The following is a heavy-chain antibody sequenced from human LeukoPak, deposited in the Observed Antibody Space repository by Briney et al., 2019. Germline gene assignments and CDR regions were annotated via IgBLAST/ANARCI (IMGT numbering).Heavy chain of an antibody. D-gene: IGHD2-2*01. CDR1: GFTFSSYG. Sequence: GGSLRLSCAASGFTFSSYGMHWVRQAPGKGLERVAVIWYDGSNKYYADSVKGRFTISRDNSKNTLYLQMNGLRAEDTAVYYCARDSEYQLPDRYWGQGTLVTVSS. V-gene: IGHV3-33*01. CDR2: IWYDGSNK. CDR3: ARDSEYQLPDRY. J-gene: IGHJ4*02.